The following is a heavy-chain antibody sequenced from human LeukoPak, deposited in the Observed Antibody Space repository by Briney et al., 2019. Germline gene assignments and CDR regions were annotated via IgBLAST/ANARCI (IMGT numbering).Heavy chain of an antibody. CDR1: GFTFSSYSMN. V-gene: IGHV4-39*01. Sequence: PGGSLRLSCAASGFTFSSYSMNWVRQAPGKGLEWIGSIYYSGSTYYNPSLKSRVTISVDTSKNQFSLKLSSVTAADTAVYYCARLIIGFYAFDIWGQGTMVTVSS. CDR2: IYYSGST. J-gene: IGHJ3*02. D-gene: IGHD3-16*02. CDR3: ARLIIGFYAFDI.